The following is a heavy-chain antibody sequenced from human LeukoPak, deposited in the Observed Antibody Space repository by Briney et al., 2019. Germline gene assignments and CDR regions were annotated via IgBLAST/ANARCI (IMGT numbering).Heavy chain of an antibody. V-gene: IGHV3-21*01. J-gene: IGHJ4*02. CDR1: GFTFSSYS. CDR3: ARAQIEDY. Sequence: GGSLRLSCAASGFTFSSYSMNWVRQAPGKGLEWVSSITSSGSSIYYADSVKGRFTISRDNAKNSPYLQMNSLRAEDTAVYYCARAQIEDYWGQGTLVTVSS. CDR2: ITSSGSSI.